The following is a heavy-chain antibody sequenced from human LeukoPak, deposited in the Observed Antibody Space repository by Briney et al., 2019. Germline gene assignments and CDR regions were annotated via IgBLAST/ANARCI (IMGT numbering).Heavy chain of an antibody. V-gene: IGHV3-23*01. J-gene: IGHJ4*02. D-gene: IGHD6-19*01. Sequence: PGGSLRLSCAASGFTFDDYAMHWVRQGPGKGLEWVSAISGSGGSTYYADSVKGRFTISRDNSKNTLYLQMNSLRAEDTAVYYCGKGIAVAGRSFDYWGQGTLVTVSS. CDR3: GKGIAVAGRSFDY. CDR1: GFTFDDYA. CDR2: ISGSGGST.